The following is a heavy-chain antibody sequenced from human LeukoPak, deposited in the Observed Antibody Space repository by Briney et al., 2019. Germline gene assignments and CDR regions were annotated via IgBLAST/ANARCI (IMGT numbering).Heavy chain of an antibody. CDR3: ARDHRSLLWFGEFLNWFDP. V-gene: IGHV3-23*01. Sequence: PGGSLRLSCAASGFTFSSYAMSWVRQAPGKGLEWVSAISGSGGSTYYADSVKGRFTISRDNSKNTLYLQMNSLRAEDTAVYYCARDHRSLLWFGEFLNWFDPWGQGTLVTVSS. CDR2: ISGSGGST. D-gene: IGHD3-10*01. J-gene: IGHJ5*02. CDR1: GFTFSSYA.